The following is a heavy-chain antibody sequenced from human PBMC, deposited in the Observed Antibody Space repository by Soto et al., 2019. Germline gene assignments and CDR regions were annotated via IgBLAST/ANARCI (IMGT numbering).Heavy chain of an antibody. CDR1: GFTFGSYA. D-gene: IGHD1-20*01. CDR2: ISGGGDAT. J-gene: IGHJ4*02. V-gene: IGHV3-23*01. CDR3: AKKSLGSITLPALYYFDY. Sequence: EVQLLESGGGLVQPGGSLRLSCAASGFTFGSYALSWVRQAPGKGLEWVSVISGGGDATYYPDSVKGRFTTSRDNSKNTVYLQMNSLISEDTAVYYCAKKSLGSITLPALYYFDYWGQGTLVTVSS.